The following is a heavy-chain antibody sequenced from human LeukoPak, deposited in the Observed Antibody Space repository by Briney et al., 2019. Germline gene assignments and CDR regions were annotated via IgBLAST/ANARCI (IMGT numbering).Heavy chain of an antibody. Sequence: GGSLRLSCAASGFTFSSYWMHWVRQAPGKGLVWVSRINSDGSSTSYADSVKGRFTISRDNAKNTLYLQMNSLRAEDTAVYYCARRSSKRFNWYFDLWGRGTLVTVSS. CDR3: ARRSSKRFNWYFDL. V-gene: IGHV3-74*01. CDR2: INSDGSST. CDR1: GFTFSSYW. D-gene: IGHD5-24*01. J-gene: IGHJ2*01.